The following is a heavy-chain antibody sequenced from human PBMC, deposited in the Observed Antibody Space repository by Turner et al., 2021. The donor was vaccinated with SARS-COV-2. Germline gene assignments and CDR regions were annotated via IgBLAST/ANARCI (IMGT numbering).Heavy chain of an antibody. CDR1: GGSISSYY. J-gene: IGHJ6*02. CDR2: IFYSVST. CDR3: ARDRFRDSVAGTKRNYKYGMDV. V-gene: IGHV4-59*01. Sequence: QVQLQQSGPGLVKPSEPLSLTCTVSGGSISSYYWSWIRQSPGKGLEWIGYIFYSVSTKYNPALEGRVTISVDTSKNQFSLKLDSMTTADTAVYFCARDRFRDSVAGTKRNYKYGMDVWGQGTTVTVSS. D-gene: IGHD6-19*01.